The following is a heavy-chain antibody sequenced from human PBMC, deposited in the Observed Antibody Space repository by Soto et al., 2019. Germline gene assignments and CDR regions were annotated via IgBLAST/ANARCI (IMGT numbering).Heavy chain of an antibody. CDR2: IYYSGTT. J-gene: IGHJ5*02. CDR3: ARLGYCSNTDCGPVGP. D-gene: IGHD2-2*01. V-gene: IGHV4-4*02. CDR1: GGSISSSNW. Sequence: PSETLSLTCAVSGGSISSSNWWSWVRQPPGKGLEWIGEIYYSGTTYYNPSLKSRVTMSLDTSKNQFSLKLSSVTAADTAVYYCARLGYCSNTDCGPVGPWGQGILVTVSS.